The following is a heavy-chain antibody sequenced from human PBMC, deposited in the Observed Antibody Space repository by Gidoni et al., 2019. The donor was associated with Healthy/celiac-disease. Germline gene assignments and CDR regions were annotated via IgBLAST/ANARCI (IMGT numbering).Heavy chain of an antibody. J-gene: IGHJ4*02. CDR3: ANLGQLVFWSSY. CDR2: ISGSGGST. D-gene: IGHD6-6*01. V-gene: IGHV3-23*01. Sequence: EVQQLAAGGGLVQPGGALRLSCAASGFTVSSYAMSWVRQAPGKGMEWVCAISGSGGSTYDADSVKGRFTISRDNSKNTLYLQMNSLRAEDTSVYYCANLGQLVFWSSYWGQGTLVTVSS. CDR1: GFTVSSYA.